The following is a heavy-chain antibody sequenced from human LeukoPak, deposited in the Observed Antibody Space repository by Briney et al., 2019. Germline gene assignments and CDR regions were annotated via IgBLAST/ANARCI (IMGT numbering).Heavy chain of an antibody. CDR2: IYTGGST. CDR3: ARGGAYYYDSSGYYGY. Sequence: SETLSLTCTVSGGSISSGSYYWSWVRQPAGTGLEWIGRIYTGGSTNDNPSLKSRVTISVDTSKNQFSLKQSSVTAADTAVYYCARGGAYYYDSSGYYGYWGQGTLVTVSS. CDR1: GGSISSGSYY. V-gene: IGHV4-61*02. J-gene: IGHJ4*02. D-gene: IGHD3-22*01.